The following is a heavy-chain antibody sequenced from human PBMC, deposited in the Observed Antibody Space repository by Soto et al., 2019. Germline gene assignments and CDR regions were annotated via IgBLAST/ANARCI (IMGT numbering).Heavy chain of an antibody. J-gene: IGHJ4*02. V-gene: IGHV3-23*04. Sequence: EVQLVESGGGLVQPGGSLRLSCAASGFTFSSYAMTWVRQAPGKGLEWVSAISAGGGSAYYADSVKGLFTISRDNSKNTLYLQMNSLRAEDTAVYYCAKVRSAWFFDYWGQGTLVTVSS. CDR2: ISAGGGSA. CDR1: GFTFSSYA. D-gene: IGHD6-19*01. CDR3: AKVRSAWFFDY.